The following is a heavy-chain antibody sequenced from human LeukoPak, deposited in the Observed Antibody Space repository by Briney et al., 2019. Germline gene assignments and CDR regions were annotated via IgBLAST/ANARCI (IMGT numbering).Heavy chain of an antibody. J-gene: IGHJ4*02. Sequence: SETLSLTCTVSGGSISSSYWSWIRQPPGKGLEWIGYIYYSGSTNYNPSFKSRVAISVDTSKNQFSLKLSSVTAADTAVYYCATWWIAVAGTFDYWGQGTLVTVST. D-gene: IGHD6-19*01. CDR2: IYYSGST. V-gene: IGHV4-59*08. CDR1: GGSISSSY. CDR3: ATWWIAVAGTFDY.